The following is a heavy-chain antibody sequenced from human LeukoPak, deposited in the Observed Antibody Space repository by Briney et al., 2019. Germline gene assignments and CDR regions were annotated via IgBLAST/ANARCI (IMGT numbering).Heavy chain of an antibody. CDR3: ARDLGMAGIAPVDY. V-gene: IGHV4-38-2*02. CDR2: IYHSGAT. Sequence: SETLSLTCTVSGYSISSGYYWGWIRQSPEKGLEWIGSIYHSGATYYNPSLKSRVTISVDTSKNQFSLKVTSVTAADTAVYYCARDLGMAGIAPVDYWGQGTLVTVSS. J-gene: IGHJ4*02. CDR1: GYSISSGYY. D-gene: IGHD6-19*01.